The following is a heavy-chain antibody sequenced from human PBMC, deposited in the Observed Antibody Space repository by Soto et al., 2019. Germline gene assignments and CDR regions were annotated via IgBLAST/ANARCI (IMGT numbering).Heavy chain of an antibody. CDR1: GYTFTSYD. Sequence: QVQLVQSGAEVKKPGASVKVSCKASGYTFTSYDINWVRQATGQGLEWMGWMNPNSGNTGYAQKFQGRVTMTRNTSISTAYMGLSSMESEDTAVYYCARGYCSGGSCYDDAFDIWGQGTMVTVSS. V-gene: IGHV1-8*01. J-gene: IGHJ3*02. D-gene: IGHD2-15*01. CDR2: MNPNSGNT. CDR3: ARGYCSGGSCYDDAFDI.